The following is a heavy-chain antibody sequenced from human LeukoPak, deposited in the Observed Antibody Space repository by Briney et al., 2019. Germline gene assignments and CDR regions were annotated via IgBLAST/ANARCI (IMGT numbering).Heavy chain of an antibody. CDR3: AKSPFYYYYYYMEV. V-gene: IGHV3-23*01. Sequence: GGSLRLSCAVSGFTFSTYAMTWARQAPGKGLEWVSTISGSGDSPYYADSVKGRFTISRDNSKNTLYLQMNSLRAEDTAVYYCAKSPFYYYYYYMEVWGEGTTVTVSS. CDR1: GFTFSTYA. J-gene: IGHJ6*03. CDR2: ISGSGDSP.